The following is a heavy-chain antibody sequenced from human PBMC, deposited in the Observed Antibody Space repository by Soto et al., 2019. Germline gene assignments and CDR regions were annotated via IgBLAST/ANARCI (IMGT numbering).Heavy chain of an antibody. D-gene: IGHD1-26*01. CDR2: IYNSGRT. CDR1: GGSISSHP. J-gene: IGHJ4*02. V-gene: IGHV4-59*08. CDR3: AGDIPSGSYRFDY. Sequence: QVQLQESGPGLVKPSETLSLTCTVSGGSISSHPWSWIRQSPGKGLEWIGYIYNSGRTVYNPSPKSRVIMSLDTSKNQFSLKLTSVTATDTAVYYCAGDIPSGSYRFDYWGQGALVTVSS.